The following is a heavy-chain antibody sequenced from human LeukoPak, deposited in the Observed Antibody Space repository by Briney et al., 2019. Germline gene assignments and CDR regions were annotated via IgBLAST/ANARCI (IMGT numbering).Heavy chain of an antibody. V-gene: IGHV1-2*06. CDR2: INPNSGGT. J-gene: IGHJ4*02. CDR1: GYTFTGYY. CDR3: ARATTVTTGRSFDY. Sequence: GASVKVSCKASGYTFTGYYMHWVRQAPGQGLEWMGRINPNSGGTNYEKKFQGRVTMTRDTSISTAYMALSRLRSDDTAVYYCARATTVTTGRSFDYWGQGTLVTVSS. D-gene: IGHD4-17*01.